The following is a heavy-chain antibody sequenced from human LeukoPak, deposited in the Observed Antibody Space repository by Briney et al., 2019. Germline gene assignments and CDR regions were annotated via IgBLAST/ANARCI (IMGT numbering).Heavy chain of an antibody. V-gene: IGHV3-21*01. CDR1: GFTFSSYT. CDR2: ITTSSDYI. CDR3: ASLSGNSLPDY. J-gene: IGHJ4*02. D-gene: IGHD4-23*01. Sequence: GGSLRLSCAVSGFTFSSYTMNWVRQAPGKGLEWISSITTSSDYIYYADSVKGRFTISRDNAKNSLYLQMSSLRAEDTAVYYCASLSGNSLPDYWGQGTLVTVSS.